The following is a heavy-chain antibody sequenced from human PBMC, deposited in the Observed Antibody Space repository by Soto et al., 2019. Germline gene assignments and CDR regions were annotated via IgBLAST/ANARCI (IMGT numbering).Heavy chain of an antibody. Sequence: GGSLRLSCAASGFTFSSYAMSWVSQAPGKGLEWVSAISGSGGSTYYADSVKGRFTISRDNSKNTLYLQMNSLRAEDTAVYYCAKDASGVVPAAMPLDYWGQGTLVTVSS. J-gene: IGHJ4*02. V-gene: IGHV3-23*01. CDR3: AKDASGVVPAAMPLDY. CDR2: ISGSGGST. D-gene: IGHD2-2*01. CDR1: GFTFSSYA.